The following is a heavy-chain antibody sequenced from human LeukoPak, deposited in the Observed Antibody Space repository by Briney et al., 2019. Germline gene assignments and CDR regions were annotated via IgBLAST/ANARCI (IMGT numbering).Heavy chain of an antibody. Sequence: PGGSLRLSCAASGFSFSSYWMSWVRQAPGKGLEWVANINQDGSEKYYVDSVKGRFTVSRDNAKNSLYVQMNSLRAEDTAVYYCARHAQWFEQFQYHFDYWGQGTLVTVSS. J-gene: IGHJ4*02. D-gene: IGHD3-10*01. CDR1: GFSFSSYW. V-gene: IGHV3-7*01. CDR2: INQDGSEK. CDR3: ARHAQWFEQFQYHFDY.